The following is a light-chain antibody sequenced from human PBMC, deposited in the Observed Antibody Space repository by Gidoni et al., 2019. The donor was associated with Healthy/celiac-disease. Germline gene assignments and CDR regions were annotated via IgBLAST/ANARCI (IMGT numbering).Light chain of an antibody. CDR1: QSISSY. V-gene: IGKV1-39*01. Sequence: DIQMTQSPSSLSASVGDRVTITCVASQSISSYLNWYQQKPGKAPKLLIYAASSLQSVVPSRFSGSGSGTDFTLTISRLQPEDFATYYCHQSYSTLTFGPGTKVEIK. CDR2: AAS. CDR3: HQSYSTLT. J-gene: IGKJ3*01.